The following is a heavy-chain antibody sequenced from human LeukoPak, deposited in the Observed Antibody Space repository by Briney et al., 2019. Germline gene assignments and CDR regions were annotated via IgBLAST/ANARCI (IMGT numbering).Heavy chain of an antibody. D-gene: IGHD3-22*01. CDR3: ARDPDYYDSSGYYWFDY. J-gene: IGHJ4*02. Sequence: SVKVSCKASGGTFSSYAISWVRQAPGQGLEWMGRIIPILGIANYAQKFQGRVTITADKSTSTAYMELSSLRSEDTAVYYCARDPDYYDSSGYYWFDYRGQGTLVTVSS. CDR1: GGTFSSYA. V-gene: IGHV1-69*04. CDR2: IIPILGIA.